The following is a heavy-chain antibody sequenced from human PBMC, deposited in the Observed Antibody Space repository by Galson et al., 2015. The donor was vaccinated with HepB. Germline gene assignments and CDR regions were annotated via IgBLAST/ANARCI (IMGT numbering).Heavy chain of an antibody. Sequence: SVKVSCKASGGTFSSYAISWVRQAPGQGLEWMGGIIPMFGTTNYAQKFQGRVTLTADESTSIAYKELSSLKSEDTAVYYCAREGQWVAKYYYYYGMDVWCQGTTVTVSS. D-gene: IGHD6-19*01. V-gene: IGHV1-69*13. J-gene: IGHJ6*02. CDR3: AREGQWVAKYYYYYGMDV. CDR1: GGTFSSYA. CDR2: IIPMFGTT.